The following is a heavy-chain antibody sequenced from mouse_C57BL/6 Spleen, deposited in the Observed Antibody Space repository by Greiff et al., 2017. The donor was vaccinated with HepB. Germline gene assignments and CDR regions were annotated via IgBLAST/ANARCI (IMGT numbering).Heavy chain of an antibody. CDR3: ARLHYYYGSSYGYFDV. CDR1: GFTFSDYG. CDR2: ISNLAYSI. J-gene: IGHJ1*03. Sequence: EVQGVESGGGLVQPGGSLKLSCAASGFTFSDYGMAWVRQAPRKGPEWVAFISNLAYSIYYADTVTGRFTISRENAKNTLYLEMSSLRSEDTAMYYCARLHYYYGSSYGYFDVWGTGTTVTVSS. V-gene: IGHV5-15*01. D-gene: IGHD1-1*01.